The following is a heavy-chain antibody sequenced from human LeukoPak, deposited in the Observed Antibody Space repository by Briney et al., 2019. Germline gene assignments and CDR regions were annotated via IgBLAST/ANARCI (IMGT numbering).Heavy chain of an antibody. D-gene: IGHD3-10*01. CDR3: ARKTGGSGTYKGVFDI. V-gene: IGHV5-51*01. J-gene: IGHJ3*02. CDR1: RSTFTSYW. Sequence: GESLQISFKGSRSTFTSYWIGWVRQMPGKGLGWMGIIYPGDSDTRYSPSFQGQVTMSVDRSITTAYLQWSSLKASDTPIYYCARKTGGSGTYKGVFDIWGQGTMVTVSS. CDR2: IYPGDSDT.